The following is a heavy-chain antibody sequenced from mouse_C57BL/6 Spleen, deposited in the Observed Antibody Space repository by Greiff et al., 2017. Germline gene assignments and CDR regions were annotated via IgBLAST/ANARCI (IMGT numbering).Heavy chain of an antibody. Sequence: EVQRVESGGGLVKPGGSLKLSCAASGFTFSSYAMSWVRQTPEKRLEWVATISAGGSYTYYPDNVTGRFTFSRDNAKNNLYLQMSHLKSEDTAMYYCARDLYYDYDGIDYARDYWGQGTSVTVSS. V-gene: IGHV5-4*01. D-gene: IGHD2-4*01. CDR3: ARDLYYDYDGIDYARDY. CDR1: GFTFSSYA. J-gene: IGHJ4*01. CDR2: ISAGGSYT.